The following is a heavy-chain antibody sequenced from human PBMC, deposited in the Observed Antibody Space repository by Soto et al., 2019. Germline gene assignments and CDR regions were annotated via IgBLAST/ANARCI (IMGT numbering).Heavy chain of an antibody. Sequence: EVQLVESGGGLVQPGGSLRLSCAASGFTLSSYAMNWLRQAPGKGLEWVSYISSSSSNIQYAGSAKGRFTISRDNAKNSLYLQMNSLRDEDTAVYYCARDCSLGNRWCRWFDPWGQGTLVTVSS. J-gene: IGHJ5*02. CDR2: ISSSSSNI. CDR1: GFTLSSYA. D-gene: IGHD2-8*02. CDR3: ARDCSLGNRWCRWFDP. V-gene: IGHV3-48*02.